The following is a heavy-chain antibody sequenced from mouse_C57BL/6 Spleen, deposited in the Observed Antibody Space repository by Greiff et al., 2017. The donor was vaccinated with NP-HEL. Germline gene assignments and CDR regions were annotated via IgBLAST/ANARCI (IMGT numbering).Heavy chain of an antibody. CDR3: ARSTMVTTGDWYFDV. D-gene: IGHD2-2*01. Sequence: VQLQQSGAELVRPGTSVKVSCKASGYAFTNYLIEWVKQRPGQGLEWIGVINPGSGGTNYNEKVKGKATLTADKSSSTAYMQLSSLTSEDSAVYFCARSTMVTTGDWYFDVWGTGTTVTVSS. CDR1: GYAFTNYL. J-gene: IGHJ1*03. CDR2: INPGSGGT. V-gene: IGHV1-54*01.